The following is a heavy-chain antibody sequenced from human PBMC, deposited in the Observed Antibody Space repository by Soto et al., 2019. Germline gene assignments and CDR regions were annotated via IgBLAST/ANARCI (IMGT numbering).Heavy chain of an antibody. CDR2: IYYSGST. J-gene: IGHJ6*02. CDR1: GGSISSYY. Sequence: PSETLSLTCPVSGGSISSYYWSWIRQPPGKGLEWIGYIYYSGSTNYNPSLKSRVTISVDTSKNQFSLKLSSVTAADTAVYYCARDSGYCSSTSCYAGGMDVWGQGTTVTVSS. D-gene: IGHD2-2*01. V-gene: IGHV4-59*01. CDR3: ARDSGYCSSTSCYAGGMDV.